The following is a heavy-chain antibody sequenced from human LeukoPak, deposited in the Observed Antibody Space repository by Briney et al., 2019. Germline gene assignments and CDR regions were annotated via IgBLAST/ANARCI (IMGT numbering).Heavy chain of an antibody. V-gene: IGHV3-66*01. Sequence: GGSLRLSCAASGFTVSTNYMTWVRQAPGKGLEWVSVIYSGGSTYYADSVKGRFTISRDNSKNTLYLQMNSLRAEDAAVYYCARVGYSYAFDVWGQGTMVTVSS. CDR3: ARVGYSYAFDV. J-gene: IGHJ3*01. CDR2: IYSGGST. CDR1: GFTVSTNY. D-gene: IGHD1-1*01.